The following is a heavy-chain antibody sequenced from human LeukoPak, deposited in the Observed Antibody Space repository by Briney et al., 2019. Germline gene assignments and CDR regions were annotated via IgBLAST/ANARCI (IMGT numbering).Heavy chain of an antibody. CDR2: ISAYNGNT. J-gene: IGHJ5*02. D-gene: IGHD3-10*01. V-gene: IGHV1-18*01. Sequence: SMNVSCKASGYTFTSYAISWGRKAPGQGLEWMGWISAYNGNTNYAQKLQDRVTMTTYTSTSTAYMELRSMRSEDTAVYYCARGPSITMVRGVSIIVDKWFDPWGQGTLVTVSS. CDR3: ARGPSITMVRGVSIIVDKWFDP. CDR1: GYTFTSYA.